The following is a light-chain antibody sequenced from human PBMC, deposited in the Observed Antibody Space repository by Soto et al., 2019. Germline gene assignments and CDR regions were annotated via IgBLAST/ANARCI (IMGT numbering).Light chain of an antibody. J-gene: IGLJ2*01. CDR2: DVS. Sequence: QSALTQPASVSGSPGQSITISCTGTSSDVGGYNYVSWYQQHPGKDPNLMIYDVSNRPSGVSNRFSGSNSGNTASLTISGLQAEDEADYYCSSYTSSSTRVFGGGTKLTVL. CDR3: SSYTSSSTRV. V-gene: IGLV2-14*01. CDR1: SSDVGGYNY.